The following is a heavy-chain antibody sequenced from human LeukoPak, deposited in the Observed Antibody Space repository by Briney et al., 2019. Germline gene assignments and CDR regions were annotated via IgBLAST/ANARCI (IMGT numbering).Heavy chain of an antibody. V-gene: IGHV4-61*02. D-gene: IGHD6-13*01. CDR2: IYTSGST. Sequence: SETLSLTCTVSGGSISSGSYYWSWIRQPAGKGLEWIGRIYTSGSTNYNPSLKSRVTISVDKSKNQFSLKLSSVTAADTAVYYCASTPPLLYSSSWLGDYYYYYMDVWGKGTTVTVSS. J-gene: IGHJ6*03. CDR3: ASTPPLLYSSSWLGDYYYYYMDV. CDR1: GGSISSGSYY.